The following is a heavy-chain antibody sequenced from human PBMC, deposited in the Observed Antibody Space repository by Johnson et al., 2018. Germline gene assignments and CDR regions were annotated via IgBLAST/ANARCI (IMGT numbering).Heavy chain of an antibody. D-gene: IGHD1-1*01. J-gene: IGHJ3*02. CDR3: ATDTQLEPTYAFDI. CDR1: ALTLSDYA. Sequence: LVQSGGGVVQPGRSLRLSCAASALTLSDYAMHWVRQAPGKGLDWMAVISYDGSSRYYADSVRGRFTISRDNSKNTLYLQMNSLRTEDSAIYYCATDTQLEPTYAFDIWGQGTMVTVSS. V-gene: IGHV3-30-3*01. CDR2: ISYDGSSR.